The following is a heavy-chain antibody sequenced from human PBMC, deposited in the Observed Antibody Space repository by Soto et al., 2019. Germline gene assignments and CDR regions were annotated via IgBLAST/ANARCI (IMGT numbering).Heavy chain of an antibody. CDR3: GRCSSTSCHLGSDY. J-gene: IGHJ4*02. Sequence: LRLSCAASGFTFSSYAMNWVRQAPGKGLEWVALISYDGSNKYYADSVKGRFTISRDSSKNTLCLQMNSLRAADTAVYYCGRCSSTSCHLGSDYWGQGTLVTVSS. CDR1: GFTFSSYA. V-gene: IGHV3-30-3*01. D-gene: IGHD2-2*01. CDR2: ISYDGSNK.